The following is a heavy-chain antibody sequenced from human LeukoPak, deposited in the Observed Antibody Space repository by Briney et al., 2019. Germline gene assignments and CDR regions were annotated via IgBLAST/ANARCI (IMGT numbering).Heavy chain of an antibody. Sequence: GGSLRLSCAASGFTFSSYSMNWVRQAPGKGLEWVSSISSSSSYIYYADSVKGRFTISRDNAENSLYLQMNSLRAEDTAVYYCARDDCSGGSCYRNDYWGQGTLVTVSS. CDR3: ARDDCSGGSCYRNDY. V-gene: IGHV3-21*01. CDR1: GFTFSSYS. J-gene: IGHJ4*02. CDR2: ISSSSSYI. D-gene: IGHD2-15*01.